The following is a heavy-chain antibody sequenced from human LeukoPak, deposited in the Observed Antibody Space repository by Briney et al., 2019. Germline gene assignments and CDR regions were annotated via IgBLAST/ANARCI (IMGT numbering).Heavy chain of an antibody. Sequence: GGSLRLSCAASGFTFRSYDMHWVRQATGKGLEWVSGIGTAGEIYYPGSVKGRSTISRENAKNSLYLQMNSLRAGDTAVYYCARAAYSSTWYSRYFDLWGRGTLVTVSS. CDR3: ARAAYSSTWYSRYFDL. CDR1: GFTFRSYD. CDR2: IGTAGEI. D-gene: IGHD6-13*01. V-gene: IGHV3-13*01. J-gene: IGHJ2*01.